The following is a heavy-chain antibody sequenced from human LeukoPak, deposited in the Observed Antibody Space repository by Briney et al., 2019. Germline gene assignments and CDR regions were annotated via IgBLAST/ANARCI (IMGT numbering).Heavy chain of an antibody. V-gene: IGHV3-11*04. CDR1: GFTFSDYY. D-gene: IGHD3-9*01. Sequence: GGSLRLSCAASGFTFSDYYMSWIRQAPGKGLEWVSYISSSGSTIYYADSVKGRFTISRDNAKNSLYLQMNSLRAEDTALYYCAKDDILTGYNLDYWGQGTLVTVSS. J-gene: IGHJ4*02. CDR2: ISSSGSTI. CDR3: AKDDILTGYNLDY.